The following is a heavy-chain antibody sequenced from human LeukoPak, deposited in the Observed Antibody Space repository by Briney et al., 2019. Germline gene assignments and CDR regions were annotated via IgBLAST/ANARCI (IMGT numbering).Heavy chain of an antibody. V-gene: IGHV1-8*01. Sequence: ASVKVSCKASGYTLTSYDINWVRQATGQGLEWMGWMNPNSGNTGYAQKFQGRVTMTRNTSISTAYMELSSLRSEDTAVYYCARVRGRSGATSYYWGQGTLVTVSS. CDR3: ARVRGRSGATSYY. CDR1: GYTLTSYD. CDR2: MNPNSGNT. D-gene: IGHD1-26*01. J-gene: IGHJ4*02.